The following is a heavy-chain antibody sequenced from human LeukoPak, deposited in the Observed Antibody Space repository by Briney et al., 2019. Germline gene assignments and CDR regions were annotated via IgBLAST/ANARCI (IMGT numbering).Heavy chain of an antibody. Sequence: GGSLRLSCEASGLTFSSYDMNWVRQAPGKGLEWVSAISGSGGSTYYADSLKGRFTISRDNSKNTLYLQMNSLRAKDTAVYYCAPFPMEFDYWGQGTLVSVSS. J-gene: IGHJ4*02. CDR3: APFPMEFDY. CDR2: ISGSGGST. D-gene: IGHD3-3*01. V-gene: IGHV3-23*01. CDR1: GLTFSSYD.